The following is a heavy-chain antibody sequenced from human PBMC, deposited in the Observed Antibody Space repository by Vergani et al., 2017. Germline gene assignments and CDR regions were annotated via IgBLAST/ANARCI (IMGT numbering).Heavy chain of an antibody. CDR3: ARGRGSSWYRDYYYYYMDV. J-gene: IGHJ6*03. Sequence: QVQLQESGPGLVKPSETLSLTCAVSGFSIDNGYYWSWIRQPPGKGLEWIGEINHSGSTNYNPSLKSRITISVDTSKNQFSLKLSSVTAADTAVYYCARGRGSSWYRDYYYYYMDVWGKGTTVTVSS. CDR1: GFSIDNGYY. D-gene: IGHD6-13*01. CDR2: INHSGST. V-gene: IGHV4-34*10.